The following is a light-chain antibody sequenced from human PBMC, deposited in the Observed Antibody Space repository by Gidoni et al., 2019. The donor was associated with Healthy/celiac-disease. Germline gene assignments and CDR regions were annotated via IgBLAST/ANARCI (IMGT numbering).Light chain of an antibody. J-gene: IGKJ1*01. V-gene: IGKV4-1*01. CDR2: WAS. CDR1: QSVLYSSNNKNY. Sequence: DIVMTQSPDSLAVSLGERATINCKSSQSVLYSSNNKNYLAWYQQKPGQPPKLLIYWASTRESGVPDRFSGSGSGTDFTLTISSLQAEDVAVYYCQQYSSTPWTFGHXTKVEI. CDR3: QQYSSTPWT.